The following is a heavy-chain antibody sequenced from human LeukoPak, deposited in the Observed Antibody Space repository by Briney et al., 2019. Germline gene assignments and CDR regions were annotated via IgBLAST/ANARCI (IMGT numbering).Heavy chain of an antibody. CDR2: INPNSGGT. Sequence: VASVTVSCKASGYTFTGYYMHWVRQAPGQGLEWMGWINPNSGGTNYAQKFQGWVTMTRDTSISTAYMELSRLRSDDTAVYYCARDRRWTIFGVAYYYYGMDVWGQGTTVTVSS. CDR3: ARDRRWTIFGVAYYYYGMDV. V-gene: IGHV1-2*04. J-gene: IGHJ6*02. CDR1: GYTFTGYY. D-gene: IGHD3-3*01.